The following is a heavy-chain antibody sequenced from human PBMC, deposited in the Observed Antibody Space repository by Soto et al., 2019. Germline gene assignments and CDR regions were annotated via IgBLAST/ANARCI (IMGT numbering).Heavy chain of an antibody. CDR3: ASGIQLWLRRINTGYSG. CDR2: IIPMFGTA. D-gene: IGHD5-18*01. Sequence: QVQLVQSGAEVKKPESSVKVSCKAPGGTFSTYAISWVRQAPGQGLESMGGIIPMFGTANYAQRFQDRVTITADESTNTVYMELSSLRSEDTAVYFCASGIQLWLRRINTGYSGWGQGTLVTVSS. J-gene: IGHJ4*02. V-gene: IGHV1-69*12. CDR1: GGTFSTYA.